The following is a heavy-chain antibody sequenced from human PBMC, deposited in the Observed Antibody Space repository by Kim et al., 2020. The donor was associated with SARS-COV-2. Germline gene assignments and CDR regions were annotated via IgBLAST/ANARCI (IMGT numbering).Heavy chain of an antibody. CDR3: ASIAVADVDY. V-gene: IGHV3-30*04. D-gene: IGHD6-19*01. CDR2: ISYDGSNK. CDR1: GFTFSSYA. Sequence: GGSLRLSCAASGFTFSSYAMHWVRQAPGKGLEWVAVISYDGSNKYYADSVKGRFTISRDNSKNTLYLQMNSLRAEDTAVYYCASIAVADVDYWGQGTLVTVSS. J-gene: IGHJ4*02.